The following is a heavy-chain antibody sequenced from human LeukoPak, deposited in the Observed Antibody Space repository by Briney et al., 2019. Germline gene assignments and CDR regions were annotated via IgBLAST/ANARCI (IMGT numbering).Heavy chain of an antibody. J-gene: IGHJ4*02. D-gene: IGHD3-9*01. CDR3: ARHRSFDYLFPYDY. CDR2: VYYSGST. Sequence: PSETLSLTRGVSGAPISSYSHYWGWIRQPPGKGLEWIGSVYYSGSTYYNPSLKSRVTISIDTSKNQFSLNLRSVTAADTAVYYCARHRSFDYLFPYDYWGQGTLVTVSS. CDR1: GAPISSYSHY. V-gene: IGHV4-39*01.